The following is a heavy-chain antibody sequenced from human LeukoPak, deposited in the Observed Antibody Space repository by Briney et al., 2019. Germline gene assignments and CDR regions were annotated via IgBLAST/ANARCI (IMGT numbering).Heavy chain of an antibody. CDR2: IYHSGST. D-gene: IGHD3-22*01. Sequence: ETLSLTCTVSGYSISSGYYWGWIRQPPGKGLEWIGSIYHSGSTYYNPSLKSRVTISVDTSKNQFSLKLNSVTAADTAVYYCAREPYDSTGYYFLDDAFDIWGQGTMVTVSS. J-gene: IGHJ3*02. CDR3: AREPYDSTGYYFLDDAFDI. V-gene: IGHV4-38-2*02. CDR1: GYSISSGYY.